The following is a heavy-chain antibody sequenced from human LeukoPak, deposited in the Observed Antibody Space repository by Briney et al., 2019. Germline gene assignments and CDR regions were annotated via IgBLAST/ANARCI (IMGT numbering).Heavy chain of an antibody. CDR3: ARTGDGYNYYNYYYMDV. CDR1: GASISSHY. D-gene: IGHD5-24*01. V-gene: IGHV4-59*11. Sequence: SETLSFTCSVSGASISSHYWSWIRQPPGKGLEWIGYIYYSVRTNYNPSLKSRVTISVDMPNNQFSLKMSSVTAADTAVYYCARTGDGYNYYNYYYMDVWGKGTTVTVTS. J-gene: IGHJ6*03. CDR2: IYYSVRT.